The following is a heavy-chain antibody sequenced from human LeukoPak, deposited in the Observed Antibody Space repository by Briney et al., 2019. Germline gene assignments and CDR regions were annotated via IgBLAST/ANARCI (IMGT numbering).Heavy chain of an antibody. CDR1: GGSINDRDW. D-gene: IGHD5-24*01. CDR2: IQSSGRT. Sequence: SETLSLTCDVSGGSINDRDWWTWVRQPPGKGLEWLGEIQSSGRTNYNPSLKSRVTFSINKSQNQVFLNLGSVTAADTAVYFCAREGEKADGYNHGLDRWGQGTLVTVSS. V-gene: IGHV4-4*02. J-gene: IGHJ4*02. CDR3: AREGEKADGYNHGLDR.